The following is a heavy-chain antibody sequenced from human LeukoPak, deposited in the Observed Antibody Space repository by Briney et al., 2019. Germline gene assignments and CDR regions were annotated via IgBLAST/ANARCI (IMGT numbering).Heavy chain of an antibody. CDR2: IYYSGST. V-gene: IGHV4-59*01. Sequence: SETLSLTCTVSGGSISSYYWSWIRQPPGKGLEWIGYIYYSGSTNYNPSLKSRVTISVDTSKNQFSLKLSSVTAAGTAVYYCARGLTYYYGSGSSPILYYYYYGMDVWGQGTTVTVSS. J-gene: IGHJ6*02. CDR3: ARGLTYYYGSGSSPILYYYYYGMDV. CDR1: GGSISSYY. D-gene: IGHD3-10*01.